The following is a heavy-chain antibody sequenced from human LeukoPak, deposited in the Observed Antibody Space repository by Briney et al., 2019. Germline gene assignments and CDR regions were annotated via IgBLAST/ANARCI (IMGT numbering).Heavy chain of an antibody. CDR3: ARDGYSNYPTTFDY. V-gene: IGHV1-8*01. D-gene: IGHD4-11*01. J-gene: IGHJ4*02. CDR1: GYTFTSYD. Sequence: GASVKVSCKASGYTFTSYDINWVRQATGQGLERMGWMNPNSGNTGYAQKFQGRVTMTRNASISTAYMELSSLRSEDTAVYYCARDGYSNYPTTFDYWGQGTLVTVSS. CDR2: MNPNSGNT.